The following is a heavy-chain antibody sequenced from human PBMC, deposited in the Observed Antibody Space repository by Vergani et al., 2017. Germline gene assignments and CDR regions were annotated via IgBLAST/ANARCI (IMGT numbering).Heavy chain of an antibody. J-gene: IGHJ4*02. V-gene: IGHV1-69*12. CDR3: ARAVYYDYVWGSYRYNYLDY. D-gene: IGHD3-16*02. CDR2: IIPIFGTA. Sequence: VQLVQSGAEVKKPGSSVKVSCKASGGTFSSYAISWVRQAPGQGLEWMGGIIPIFGTANYAQKFQGRVTITADESTSTAYMELSSLRSEDTAVYYCARAVYYDYVWGSYRYNYLDYWGQGTLVTVSS. CDR1: GGTFSSYA.